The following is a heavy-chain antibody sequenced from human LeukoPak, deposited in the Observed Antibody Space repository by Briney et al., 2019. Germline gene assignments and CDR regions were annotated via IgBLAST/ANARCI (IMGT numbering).Heavy chain of an antibody. D-gene: IGHD3-10*01. J-gene: IGHJ4*02. CDR1: GFTFSSYS. CDR2: ISSSSSYI. CDR3: ARVGYGSGSYYFDY. V-gene: IGHV3-21*01. Sequence: PGRSLRLSCAASGFTFSSYSMNWVRQAPGKGLEWVSSISSSSSYIYYADSVKGRFTISRDNAKNSLYLQMNSLRAEDTAVYYCARVGYGSGSYYFDYWGQGTLVTVSS.